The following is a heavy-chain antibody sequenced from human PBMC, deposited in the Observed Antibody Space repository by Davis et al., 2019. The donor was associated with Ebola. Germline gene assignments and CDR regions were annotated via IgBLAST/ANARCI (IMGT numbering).Heavy chain of an antibody. J-gene: IGHJ4*02. D-gene: IGHD6-19*01. CDR3: AKHSSGWYKTFFDY. Sequence: GESLKISRAASGFTLNSYSMSWVRQASGKGLEWVSAISGSGGSTYYADSVKGRFTISRDNSKNTLYLQMNSLRAEDTAVYYCAKHSSGWYKTFFDYWGQGTLVTVSS. CDR1: GFTLNSYS. V-gene: IGHV3-23*01. CDR2: ISGSGGST.